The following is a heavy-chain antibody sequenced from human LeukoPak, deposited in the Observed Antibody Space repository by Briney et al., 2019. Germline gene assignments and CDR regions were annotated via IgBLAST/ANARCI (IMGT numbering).Heavy chain of an antibody. CDR3: ARGSYSAGHDY. J-gene: IGHJ4*02. Sequence: ASVKVSCKASGYTFTSYGISWVRQAPGQGLEWMGWISAYNGNTNYAQKLQGRVTMATDTSTSTAYMELSRLRSDDTAVYYCARGSYSAGHDYWGQGTLVTVSS. V-gene: IGHV1-18*01. CDR1: GYTFTSYG. D-gene: IGHD1-26*01. CDR2: ISAYNGNT.